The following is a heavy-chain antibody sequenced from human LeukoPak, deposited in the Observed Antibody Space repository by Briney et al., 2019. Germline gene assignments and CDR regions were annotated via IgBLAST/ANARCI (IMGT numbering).Heavy chain of an antibody. CDR3: ARGRSNYYESSRAFDI. D-gene: IGHD3-22*01. Sequence: RPGGSLRLSCAASGFTFSSYGMNWVRQAPGKGLEWVAVISYDGSNEYYADSVKGRFTISRDNSKNTLYLQMNSLRGDDTAVYYCARGRSNYYESSRAFDIWGQGTMVTVSS. CDR2: ISYDGSNE. V-gene: IGHV3-30*03. CDR1: GFTFSSYG. J-gene: IGHJ3*02.